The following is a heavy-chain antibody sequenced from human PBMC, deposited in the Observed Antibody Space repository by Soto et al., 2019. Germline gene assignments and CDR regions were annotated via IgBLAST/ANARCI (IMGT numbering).Heavy chain of an antibody. V-gene: IGHV2-5*02. CDR1: GFSLTTRGVG. CDR3: AHIPNYNQYYWFDP. J-gene: IGHJ5*02. Sequence: QITLKESGPTLVKPTQTLTLTCTFSGFSLTTRGVGVGWIRQPPGKALECLALIYWDDDKRYSPSLQSRLSITKDTSKNQVVLTMTNVDPVDTATYYCAHIPNYNQYYWFDPWGQGSLVSVSS. CDR2: IYWDDDK. D-gene: IGHD3-10*01.